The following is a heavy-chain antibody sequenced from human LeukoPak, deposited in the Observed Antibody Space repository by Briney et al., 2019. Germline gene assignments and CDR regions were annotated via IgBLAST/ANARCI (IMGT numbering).Heavy chain of an antibody. D-gene: IGHD3-22*01. CDR3: ARAPNYYDSSGYYYRNYYYGMDV. CDR2: INHSGST. J-gene: IGHJ6*02. CDR1: GGSFSGYY. Sequence: SETLSLTCAVYGGSFSGYYWSWIRQPPGKGLEWIGEINHSGSTNYNPPLKSRVTISVDTSKNQFSLKLSSVTAADTAVYYCARAPNYYDSSGYYYRNYYYGMDVWGQGTTVTVSS. V-gene: IGHV4-34*01.